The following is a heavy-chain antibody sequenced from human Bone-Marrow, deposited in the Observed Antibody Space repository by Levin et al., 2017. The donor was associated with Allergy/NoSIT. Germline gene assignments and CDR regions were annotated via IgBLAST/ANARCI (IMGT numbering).Heavy chain of an antibody. CDR1: GFTLSSYG. D-gene: IGHD3-16*01. J-gene: IGHJ4*02. V-gene: IGHV3-33*01. Sequence: QSGGSLRLSCAVSGFTLSSYGMHWVRQTPGKGLEWVAAVWSDGYRKDYADSVKGRFTISRDTSKNTLDLQMNNLRSDDTAVYYCARDLNSGMFYAWGSSKGFEFWGQGSLVTVSS. CDR2: VWSDGYRK. CDR3: ARDLNSGMFYAWGSSKGFEF.